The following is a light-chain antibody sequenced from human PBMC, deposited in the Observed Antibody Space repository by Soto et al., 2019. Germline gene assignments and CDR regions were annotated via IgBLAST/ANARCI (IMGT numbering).Light chain of an antibody. CDR1: QGISSY. CDR2: AAS. Sequence: IHLTQSPAFLSASVVDRVTITCRASQGISSYLAWYQQKPGKAPKLLIYAASTLQSGVPSRFSGSGSGTEFTLTISSLQPEDSATYYCQQLNSYPRTFGQGTKVDIK. CDR3: QQLNSYPRT. J-gene: IGKJ1*01. V-gene: IGKV1-9*01.